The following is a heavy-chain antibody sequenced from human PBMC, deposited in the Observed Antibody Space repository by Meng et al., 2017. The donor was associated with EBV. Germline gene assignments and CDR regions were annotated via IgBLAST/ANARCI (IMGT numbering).Heavy chain of an antibody. Sequence: QVQLQQWGAGLLKPSETLSLTCAVYGGSFCGYYWSRTRQHPGNGLEWIGEINHSGSTNYNTSLKSRVTISVDTSKNQFSLKLSSVTAADTAAYYCARGGGNRGGIVGATYRLNWFDPWGQGTLVTVSS. D-gene: IGHD1-26*01. CDR1: GGSFCGYY. J-gene: IGHJ5*02. V-gene: IGHV4-34*01. CDR2: INHSGST. CDR3: ARGGGNRGGIVGATYRLNWFDP.